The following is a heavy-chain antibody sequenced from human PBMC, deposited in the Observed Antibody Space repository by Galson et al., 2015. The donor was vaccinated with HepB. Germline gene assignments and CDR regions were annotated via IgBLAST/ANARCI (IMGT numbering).Heavy chain of an antibody. J-gene: IGHJ4*02. CDR2: ACHSGGT. Sequence: SETLSLTCAVSGDSISNDRWWSWVRQPPGEGLEWIGEACHSGGTNYRPSLKSRVTISVDKSKNQFSLKLTSVTAADTAVYYCARAKEGRGYFDYWGQGTLVTVSS. CDR1: GDSISNDRW. CDR3: ARAKEGRGYFDY. D-gene: IGHD3-10*01. V-gene: IGHV4-4*02.